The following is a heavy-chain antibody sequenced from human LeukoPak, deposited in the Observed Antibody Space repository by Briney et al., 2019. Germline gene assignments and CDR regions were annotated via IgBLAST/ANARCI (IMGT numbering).Heavy chain of an antibody. CDR1: GYTLTGYY. J-gene: IGHJ5*02. CDR2: INPNSGGT. V-gene: IGHV1-2*02. Sequence: ASVKVSCKASGYTLTGYYMHWVRQAPGQGLEWIGWINPNSGGTNYAQKFQGRVTMTRDTSISTAYMELSRLRADDTAVYYCARETHDSGSGEYCSGGSCYSGYNWFDPWGQGTLVTVSS. D-gene: IGHD2-15*01. CDR3: ARETHDSGSGEYCSGGSCYSGYNWFDP.